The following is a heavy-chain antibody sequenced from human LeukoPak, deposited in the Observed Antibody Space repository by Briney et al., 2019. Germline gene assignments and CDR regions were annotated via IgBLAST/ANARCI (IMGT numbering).Heavy chain of an antibody. V-gene: IGHV3-30*04. J-gene: IGHJ6*02. Sequence: GRSLRLSCAASGFTFSSYAMHWVRQAPGKGLEWVAVISYDGSNKYYAGSVKGRFTISRDNSKNTLYLQMNSLRAEDTAVYYCARESSIAVARNYYYYGMDVWGQGITVTVSS. CDR3: ARESSIAVARNYYYYGMDV. CDR2: ISYDGSNK. D-gene: IGHD6-19*01. CDR1: GFTFSSYA.